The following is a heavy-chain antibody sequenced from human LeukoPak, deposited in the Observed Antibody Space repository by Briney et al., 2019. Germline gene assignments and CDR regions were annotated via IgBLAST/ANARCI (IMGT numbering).Heavy chain of an antibody. V-gene: IGHV4-61*01. J-gene: IGHJ6*02. CDR3: ARVSRVAAAGTGYYYGMDV. D-gene: IGHD6-13*01. Sequence: SETLSLTCTVSGGSVSSGSYYWSWIRQPPGKGLEWIGYIYYSGSTNYNPSLKSRVTISVDTSKNQFSLKLSSVTAADTAVYYCARVSRVAAAGTGYYYGMDVWGQGTTVTVSS. CDR1: GGSVSSGSYY. CDR2: IYYSGST.